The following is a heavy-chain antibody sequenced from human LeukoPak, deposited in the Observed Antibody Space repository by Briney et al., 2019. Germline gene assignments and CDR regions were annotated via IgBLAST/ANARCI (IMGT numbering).Heavy chain of an antibody. V-gene: IGHV4-59*08. J-gene: IGHJ4*02. CDR1: GYSIGTGYC. Sequence: SETLSLTCTVSGYSIGTGYCWGWIRQPPGKGLEWIGYIYYSGSTNYNPSLKSRVTISVDTSKNQFSLKLSSVTAADTAVYYCARQGSGSHKDWGQGTLVTVST. CDR2: IYYSGST. CDR3: ARQGSGSHKD. D-gene: IGHD1-26*01.